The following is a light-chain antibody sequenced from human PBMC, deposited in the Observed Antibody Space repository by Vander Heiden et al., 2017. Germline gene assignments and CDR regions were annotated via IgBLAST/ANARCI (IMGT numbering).Light chain of an antibody. CDR3: YSTDSSGNHRV. CDR1: ALPNKY. Sequence: SYELPQPPSVSVSPGQTARITCSGDALPNKYAYWYQQKSGQAPVLVIYEDTKRPSGIPERFSGSSSGTMATLTISGAQVEDEADYYCYSTDSSGNHRVFGGGTKVTVL. CDR2: EDT. J-gene: IGLJ3*02. V-gene: IGLV3-10*01.